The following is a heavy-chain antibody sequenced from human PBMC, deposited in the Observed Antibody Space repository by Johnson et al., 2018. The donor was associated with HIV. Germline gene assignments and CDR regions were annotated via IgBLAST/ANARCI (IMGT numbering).Heavy chain of an antibody. Sequence: VQLVESGGGLVQPGRSLRLSCAASGFTFDDYAMHWVRQAPGKGLEWVSGISWTSGSIGYADSVKGRFTISRDTAKMSLYLQMNSLRAEDTAIYYCAREEGSDILTRGDAFDIWGQGTMVAVSS. CDR3: AREEGSDILTRGDAFDI. CDR1: GFTFDDYA. V-gene: IGHV3-9*01. CDR2: ISWTSGSI. J-gene: IGHJ3*02. D-gene: IGHD3-9*01.